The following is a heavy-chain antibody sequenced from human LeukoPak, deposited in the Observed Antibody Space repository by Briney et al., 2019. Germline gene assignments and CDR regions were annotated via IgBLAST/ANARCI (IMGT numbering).Heavy chain of an antibody. Sequence: AGTLSLTCSVSGCSITAYFWTWIRQPPGKGLEWMGYISYSGSTNNNPSLKSRVTTSLHTSKNQFSLKLTSVTTADSAMYYCAGSSGWSGVLDYWGQGTLVTVSS. D-gene: IGHD6-19*01. CDR1: GCSITAYF. CDR2: ISYSGST. J-gene: IGHJ4*02. CDR3: AGSSGWSGVLDY. V-gene: IGHV4-59*01.